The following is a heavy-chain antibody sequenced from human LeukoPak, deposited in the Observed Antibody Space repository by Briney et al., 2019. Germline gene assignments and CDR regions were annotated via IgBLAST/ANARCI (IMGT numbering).Heavy chain of an antibody. V-gene: IGHV4-39*02. CDR1: GDSISRSTYY. Sequence: SETLSLTCTVSGDSISRSTYYWAWIRQPPGKGLEWIGSVYYGRSPYFNPSLESRATISVDTSKNHFSLKMSSATAADTAVYYCARSSGTGTFSYWGQGTLVTVSS. CDR3: ARSSGTGTFSY. D-gene: IGHD6-25*01. CDR2: VYYGRSP. J-gene: IGHJ4*02.